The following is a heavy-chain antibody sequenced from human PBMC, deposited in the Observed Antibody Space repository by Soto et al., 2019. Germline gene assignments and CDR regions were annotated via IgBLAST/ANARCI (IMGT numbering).Heavy chain of an antibody. Sequence: GGSLRLSCAASGFTCSSYDMSWVRQAPGKGLEWVSSISSSSSYIYYADSVKGRFTISRDNAKNSLSLQMNSLRAEDTAVYFCARDRGLGYCSSASCRSYGVDVWGQGTTVTVSS. J-gene: IGHJ6*02. CDR1: GFTCSSYD. CDR2: ISSSSSYI. V-gene: IGHV3-21*06. CDR3: ARDRGLGYCSSASCRSYGVDV. D-gene: IGHD2-2*01.